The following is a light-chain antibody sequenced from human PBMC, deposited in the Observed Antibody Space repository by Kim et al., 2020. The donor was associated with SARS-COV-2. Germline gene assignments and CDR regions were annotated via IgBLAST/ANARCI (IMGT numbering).Light chain of an antibody. CDR3: QQYYSYPPT. CDR2: AAS. Sequence: ASTGDRVTITCRARQGISSYLAWHQQKPGKAPKLLIYAASTSQSGVPSRFSGSGSGTDFTLTISCLQSEDFATYYCQQYYSYPPTFGQGTKVEIK. V-gene: IGKV1-8*01. CDR1: QGISSY. J-gene: IGKJ1*01.